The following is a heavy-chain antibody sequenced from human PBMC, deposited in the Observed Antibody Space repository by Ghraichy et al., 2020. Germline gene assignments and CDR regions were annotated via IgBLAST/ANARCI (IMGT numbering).Heavy chain of an antibody. CDR1: GFTFSSYA. Sequence: SCAASGFTFSSYAMSWVRQAPGKGLEWVSAISGSGGSTYYADSVKGRFTISRDNSKNTLYLQMNSLRAEDTAVYYCAKGLSTVSHFDYWGQGTLVTVSS. CDR2: ISGSGGST. CDR3: AKGLSTVSHFDY. J-gene: IGHJ4*02. D-gene: IGHD4-17*01. V-gene: IGHV3-23*01.